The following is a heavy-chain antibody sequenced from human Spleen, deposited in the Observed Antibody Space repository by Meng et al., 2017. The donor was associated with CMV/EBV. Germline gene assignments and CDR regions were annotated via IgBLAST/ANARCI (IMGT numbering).Heavy chain of an antibody. D-gene: IGHD3-22*01. Sequence: SETLSLTCTVSGDSISTSNYYWGWIRQPPGKGLEWIGGLYYSRTTYYNPSLKSRVTISVDTSKNQFSLRVNSVTAADTALYYCARIKVAPMYYYDSNNVPGAVDIWGQGTMVTVSS. CDR2: LYYSRTT. V-gene: IGHV4-39*07. CDR1: GDSISTSNYY. J-gene: IGHJ3*02. CDR3: ARIKVAPMYYYDSNNVPGAVDI.